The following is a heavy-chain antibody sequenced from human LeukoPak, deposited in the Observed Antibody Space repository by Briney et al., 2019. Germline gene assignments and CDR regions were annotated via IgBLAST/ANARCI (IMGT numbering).Heavy chain of an antibody. V-gene: IGHV1-18*01. CDR3: ARVLRYDFWSAYYFDY. D-gene: IGHD3-3*01. J-gene: IGHJ4*02. CDR2: ISTYNGNT. Sequence: ASVKVSCKASGYTFNSYGISWVRQAPGRGLEWMAWISTYNGNTNYAQKVQGRATMTTDTSTSTAYMELRSLRSDDTAVYYCARVLRYDFWSAYYFDYWGQGTLVTVSS. CDR1: GYTFNSYG.